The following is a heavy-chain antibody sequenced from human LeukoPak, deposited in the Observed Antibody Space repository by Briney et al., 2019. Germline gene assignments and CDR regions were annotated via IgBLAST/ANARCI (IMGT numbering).Heavy chain of an antibody. J-gene: IGHJ1*01. Sequence: PGGSLRLSCAASGFTFSFYAMSWVRQAPGKGLEWVSAISASGGSTYFPDSVRGRFTISRDNSKNTLYLQMNSLRAEDTAVYYCAKDLRGAQPTEYFQNWGQGTLVTVSS. CDR2: ISASGGST. CDR1: GFTFSFYA. CDR3: AKDLRGAQPTEYFQN. V-gene: IGHV3-23*01. D-gene: IGHD6-13*01.